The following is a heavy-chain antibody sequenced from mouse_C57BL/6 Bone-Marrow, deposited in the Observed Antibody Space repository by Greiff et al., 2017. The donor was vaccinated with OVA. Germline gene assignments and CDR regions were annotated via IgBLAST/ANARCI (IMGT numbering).Heavy chain of an antibody. CDR1: GFTFSDYY. CDR3: ARPYYYGSSYVGAMDY. D-gene: IGHD1-1*01. CDR2: ISNGGGST. V-gene: IGHV5-12*01. J-gene: IGHJ4*01. Sequence: EVKLMESGGGLVQPGGSLKLSCAASGFTFSDYYMYWVRQTPEKRLEWVAYISNGGGSTYSPDTVKGRFTISRDNAKNTLYLQMSSLKSEDTAMYYCARPYYYGSSYVGAMDYWGQGTSVTVSS.